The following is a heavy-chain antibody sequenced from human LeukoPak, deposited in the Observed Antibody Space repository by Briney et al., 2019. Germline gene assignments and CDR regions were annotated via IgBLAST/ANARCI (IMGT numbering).Heavy chain of an antibody. Sequence: EAPVKVSCKASGYPFTNYYIHWVRQAPGQGLEWMGVINPRGGSTNYAQKFEGRVTMTSDTSTSTVYMELNSLTSDDTAIYFCARDATQSMMPTDYWGQGTLVTVSS. J-gene: IGHJ4*02. D-gene: IGHD2-15*01. CDR2: INPRGGST. CDR1: GYPFTNYY. V-gene: IGHV1-46*01. CDR3: ARDATQSMMPTDY.